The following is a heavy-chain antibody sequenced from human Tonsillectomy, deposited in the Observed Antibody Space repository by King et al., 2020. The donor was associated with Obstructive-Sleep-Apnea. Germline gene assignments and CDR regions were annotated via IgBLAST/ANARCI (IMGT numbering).Heavy chain of an antibody. V-gene: IGHV3-30*04. CDR1: GFMFNNYP. Sequence: VQLVESGGGVVQPGRSLRISCAASGFMFNNYPMHWVRQAPGKGLEWVAVISYDGSNKYYTDSVKGRFTISRDSSKNTLYLQMNSLRVEDTAVYYCARDFKGFDYWGQGTLVSVSS. CDR2: ISYDGSNK. J-gene: IGHJ4*02. CDR3: ARDFKGFDY.